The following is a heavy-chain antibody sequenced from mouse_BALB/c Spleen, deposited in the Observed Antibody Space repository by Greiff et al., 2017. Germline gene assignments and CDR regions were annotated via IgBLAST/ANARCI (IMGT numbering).Heavy chain of an antibody. CDR2: ISSGGST. J-gene: IGHJ3*01. CDR3: ARDDYDAWFAY. CDR1: GFTFSSYA. D-gene: IGHD2-4*01. V-gene: IGHV5-6-5*01. Sequence: LQQSGGGLVKPGGSLKLSCAASGFTFSSYAMSWVRQTPEKRLEWVASISSGGSTYYPDSVKGRFTISRDNARNILYLQMSSLRSEDTAMYYCARDDYDAWFAYWGQGTLVTVSA.